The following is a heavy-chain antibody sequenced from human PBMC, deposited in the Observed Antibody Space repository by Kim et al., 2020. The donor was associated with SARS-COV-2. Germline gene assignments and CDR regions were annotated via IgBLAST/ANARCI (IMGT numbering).Heavy chain of an antibody. Sequence: GGSLRLSCAASGFTFSSYGMHWVRQAPGKGLEWVAVIWYDGSNKYYADSVKDRFTISRDNSKNTLYLQMNSLRAEDTAVYYCARTGMRLRWFGELYGMDVWGQGTTVTVSS. J-gene: IGHJ6*02. CDR2: IWYDGSNK. D-gene: IGHD3-10*01. CDR3: ARTGMRLRWFGELYGMDV. CDR1: GFTFSSYG. V-gene: IGHV3-33*01.